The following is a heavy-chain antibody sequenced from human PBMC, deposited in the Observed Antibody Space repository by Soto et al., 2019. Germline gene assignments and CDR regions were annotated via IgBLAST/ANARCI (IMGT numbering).Heavy chain of an antibody. D-gene: IGHD5-12*01. Sequence: PGGSLRLSCAASGFTFSSYSMNWVRQAPGKGLEWVSSITNGRSNKYYADSVKGRFTISRDNSKNTLYLQMNSLRAEDTAVYYCAKEIPIKGAFDYWGQGTLVTVSS. J-gene: IGHJ4*02. CDR1: GFTFSSYS. CDR2: ITNGRSNK. CDR3: AKEIPIKGAFDY. V-gene: IGHV3-30*02.